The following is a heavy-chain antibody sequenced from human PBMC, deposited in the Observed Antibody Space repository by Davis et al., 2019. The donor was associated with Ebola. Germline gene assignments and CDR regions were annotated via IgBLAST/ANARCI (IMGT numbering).Heavy chain of an antibody. CDR3: ARNARSRRGGTTLLDY. V-gene: IGHV3-33*01. D-gene: IGHD1-1*01. CDR1: AFTFSSYG. CDR2: IWYDGSNK. J-gene: IGHJ4*02. Sequence: GESLKISCAASAFTFSSYGMHWVRQAPGKGLEWVAVIWYDGSNKYYADSVKGRFTISRDNSKNTLYLQMNSLRAEDTAVYYCARNARSRRGGTTLLDYWGQGTLVTVSS.